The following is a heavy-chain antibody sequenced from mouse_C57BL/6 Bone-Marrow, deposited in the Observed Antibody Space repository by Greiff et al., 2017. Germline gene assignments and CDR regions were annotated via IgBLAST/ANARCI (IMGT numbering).Heavy chain of an antibody. D-gene: IGHD1-1*01. V-gene: IGHV1-64*01. CDR3: ARRIYYYGSSYGSYYFDY. CDR1: GYTFTSYW. J-gene: IGHJ2*01. Sequence: VQLQQPGAELVKPGASVKLSCKASGYTFTSYWMHWVKQRPGPGLEWIGMIHPNSGSTNYNEKFKSKATLTVDKSSSTAYMQLRSLTSEDSAVYYCARRIYYYGSSYGSYYFDYGGQGTTLTVSS. CDR2: IHPNSGST.